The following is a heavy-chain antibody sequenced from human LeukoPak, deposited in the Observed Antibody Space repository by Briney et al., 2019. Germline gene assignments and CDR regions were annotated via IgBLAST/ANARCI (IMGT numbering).Heavy chain of an antibody. V-gene: IGHV3-7*01. CDR3: ARDDCSSISCYHNWFDP. J-gene: IGHJ5*02. CDR1: GFTFSSYW. D-gene: IGHD2-2*01. Sequence: GGSLRLSCAASGFTFSSYWMSWVRQAPGKGLEWVANIKQDGREKYYVDSVKGRFTISRDNAKNSLYLQMNSLRAEDTAVYYCARDDCSSISCYHNWFDPWGQGTLVTVSS. CDR2: IKQDGREK.